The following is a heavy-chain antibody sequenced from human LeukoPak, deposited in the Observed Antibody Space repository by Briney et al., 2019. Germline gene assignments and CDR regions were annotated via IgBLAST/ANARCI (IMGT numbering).Heavy chain of an antibody. CDR1: VAPISGYS. Sequence: SETLPLTCPAPVAPISGYSGGWTRHPPGKGLEWIGYIYYSGSTNYNPSLKSRVTISVDTSKNQFSLKLSSVTAADTAVYYCARSSSWYHADNNWFDPWGQGTLVTVSS. V-gene: IGHV4-59*01. CDR3: ARSSSWYHADNNWFDP. J-gene: IGHJ5*02. D-gene: IGHD6-13*01. CDR2: IYYSGST.